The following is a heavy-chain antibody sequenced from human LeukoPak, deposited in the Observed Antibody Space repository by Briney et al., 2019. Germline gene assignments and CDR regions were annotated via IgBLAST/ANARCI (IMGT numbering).Heavy chain of an antibody. CDR1: GYTFTSYG. Sequence: GASVKVSCKASGYTFTSYGISWLRQAPGQGLEWMGWISAYNGNTNYAQKLQGRVTMTTDTSTSTAYMELRSLRSDDTAVYYCARDRSDSSGWLPFDYWGQGTLVTVSS. J-gene: IGHJ4*02. V-gene: IGHV1-18*01. CDR2: ISAYNGNT. CDR3: ARDRSDSSGWLPFDY. D-gene: IGHD6-19*01.